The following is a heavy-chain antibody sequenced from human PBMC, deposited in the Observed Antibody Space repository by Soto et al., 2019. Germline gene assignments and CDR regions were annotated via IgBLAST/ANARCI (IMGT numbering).Heavy chain of an antibody. J-gene: IGHJ6*02. CDR2: INPNSGGT. Sequence: ASVKVSCKASGYTFTGYYMHWVRQAPGQGLEWMGWINPNSGGTNYAQKFQGRVTMTRDTSISTAYMELSRLRSDDTAVCYCARSLAAAGSNYYYFGMDVWGQGTTVTVSS. D-gene: IGHD6-13*01. CDR1: GYTFTGYY. V-gene: IGHV1-2*02. CDR3: ARSLAAAGSNYYYFGMDV.